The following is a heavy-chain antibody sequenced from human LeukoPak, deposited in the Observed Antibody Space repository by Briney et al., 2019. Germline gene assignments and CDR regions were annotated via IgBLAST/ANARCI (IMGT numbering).Heavy chain of an antibody. J-gene: IGHJ4*02. CDR2: IYYSGST. Sequence: SETLSLTCNVSGGSISSYYWSWIRQPPGKGLEWIGYIYYSGSTNYNPSLKSRVTISVDTSKNQFSLKLSSVTAADTAVYYCARGVGHSSGWRGYYFDYWGQGTLVTVSS. CDR3: ARGVGHSSGWRGYYFDY. CDR1: GGSISSYY. D-gene: IGHD6-19*01. V-gene: IGHV4-59*01.